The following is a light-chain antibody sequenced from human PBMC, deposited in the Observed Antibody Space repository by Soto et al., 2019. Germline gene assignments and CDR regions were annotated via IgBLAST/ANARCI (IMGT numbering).Light chain of an antibody. CDR1: SSDVGGYNY. J-gene: IGLJ2*01. CDR3: SSYTGSNTPVV. CDR2: DVS. Sequence: QSVLTQPASVSGSPGQSITISCTGTSSDVGGYNYVSWYQQPPGKAPNLIIFDVSNRPSGVSNRFSGSKSGNSASLTISGLQAEDEADYYCSSYTGSNTPVVFGGGTQLTVL. V-gene: IGLV2-14*01.